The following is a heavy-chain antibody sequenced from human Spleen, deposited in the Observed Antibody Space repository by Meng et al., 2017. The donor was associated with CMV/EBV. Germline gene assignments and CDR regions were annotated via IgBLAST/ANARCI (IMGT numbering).Heavy chain of an antibody. CDR2: IYPGGNT. Sequence: GESLKISCAASGFSVSSNYVSWVRQAPGKGLEWVSVIYPGGNTKYADSVKGRFTISRDNSKNTLYLQMNSLKAEDTAVYYCASDGKTVDYWGQGTLVTVSS. CDR3: ASDGKTVDY. J-gene: IGHJ4*02. D-gene: IGHD4-17*01. V-gene: IGHV3-66*01. CDR1: GFSVSSNY.